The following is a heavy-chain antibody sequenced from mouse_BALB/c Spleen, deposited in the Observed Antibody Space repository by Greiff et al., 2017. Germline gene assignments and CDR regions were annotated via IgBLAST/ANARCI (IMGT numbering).Heavy chain of an antibody. CDR2: IRNKANGYTT. J-gene: IGHJ2*01. Sequence: EVKLVESGGGLVQPGGSLRLSCATSGFTFTDYYMSWVRQPPGKALEWLGFIRNKANGYTTEYSASVKGRFTISRDNSQSILYLQMNTLGAEDSANYYWARYWDGGSFDYWGQGTHLTGSA. CDR1: GFTFTDYY. V-gene: IGHV7-3*02. CDR3: ARYWDGGSFDY. D-gene: IGHD4-1*01.